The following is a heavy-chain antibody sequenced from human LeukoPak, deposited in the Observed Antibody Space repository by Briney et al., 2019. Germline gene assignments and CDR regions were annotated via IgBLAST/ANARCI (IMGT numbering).Heavy chain of an antibody. Sequence: GALRLSCAASGFTFSDYYMSWIRQAPGKGLGWVSYISSSGSTIYYADSVKGRFTISRDNAKNSLYLQMNSLRAEDTAVYYCAGAVWSGIDYWGQGTLVTVSS. CDR2: ISSSGSTI. D-gene: IGHD3-3*01. CDR3: AGAVWSGIDY. J-gene: IGHJ4*02. V-gene: IGHV3-11*01. CDR1: GFTFSDYY.